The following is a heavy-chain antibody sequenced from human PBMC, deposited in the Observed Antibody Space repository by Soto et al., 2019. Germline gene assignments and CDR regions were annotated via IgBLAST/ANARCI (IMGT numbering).Heavy chain of an antibody. CDR2: ISYDGSTK. Sequence: QVQLVESGGGVVQPGRSLRLSCAASGFTFNNYGMHWVRQAPGKGLEWVAVISYDGSTKYYADSVKGRFTISRDNSKNTLYLRLNSLRAEDTAVYYFAKSGSGILEWLFGPFDYWGQGTLVTVSS. CDR1: GFTFNNYG. D-gene: IGHD3-3*01. V-gene: IGHV3-30*18. J-gene: IGHJ4*02. CDR3: AKSGSGILEWLFGPFDY.